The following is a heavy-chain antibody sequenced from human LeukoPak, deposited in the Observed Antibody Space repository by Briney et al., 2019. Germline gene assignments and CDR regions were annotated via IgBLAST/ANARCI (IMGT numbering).Heavy chain of an antibody. J-gene: IGHJ5*02. CDR1: GGSFSGYY. CDR3: ARVYDSSGYYDNWFDP. CDR2: INHSGST. D-gene: IGHD3-22*01. Sequence: PSETLSLTCAVYGGSFSGYYWSWIRQPPGKGLEWIGEINHSGSTNYNPSLKSRVTISVDTSKNQFSLKLSSVTAADTAVYYCARVYDSSGYYDNWFDPWGQGTLVTVSS. V-gene: IGHV4-34*01.